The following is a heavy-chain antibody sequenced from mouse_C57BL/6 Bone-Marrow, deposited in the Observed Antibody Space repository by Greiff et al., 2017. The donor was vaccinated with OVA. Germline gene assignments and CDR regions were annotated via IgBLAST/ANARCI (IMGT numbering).Heavy chain of an antibody. J-gene: IGHJ2*01. D-gene: IGHD2-2*01. V-gene: IGHV1-64*01. Sequence: VQLQQPGAELVKPGASVKLSCKASGYTFTSYWMHWVKQRPGQGLEWIGMIHPNSGGTNYNEKFKSKATLTVDKSSSTAYMQLISLTSEDSAVYYCARRRLWLRIFDYWGQGTTLTVSS. CDR2: IHPNSGGT. CDR1: GYTFTSYW. CDR3: ARRRLWLRIFDY.